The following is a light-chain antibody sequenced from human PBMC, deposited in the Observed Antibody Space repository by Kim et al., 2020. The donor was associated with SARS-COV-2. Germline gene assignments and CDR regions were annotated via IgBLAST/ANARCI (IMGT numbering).Light chain of an antibody. V-gene: IGKV1-39*01. CDR2: AAY. Sequence: ASVGDRGTITCRARQSISANLKWYQQKSGKAPKLLIYAAYSLQGGVPSRFSGSGSGTDFTLTISSLQPEDSATYYCQQSNSTPLTFGGGTKVDIK. CDR1: QSISAN. J-gene: IGKJ4*01. CDR3: QQSNSTPLT.